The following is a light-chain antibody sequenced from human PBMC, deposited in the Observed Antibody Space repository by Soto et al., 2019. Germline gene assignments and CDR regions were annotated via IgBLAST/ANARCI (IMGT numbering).Light chain of an antibody. Sequence: QSTASLSVSQGESVTLCCSPSQSVNSKVAWYQQKPGQPPRLLIYAASTRATGVPARFSGGGSGTEFILTISSLQSEDFAVYYCQPHTAWPPIPFGQGTLLEIK. CDR1: QSVNSK. CDR3: QPHTAWPPIP. J-gene: IGKJ5*01. CDR2: AAS. V-gene: IGKV3-15*01.